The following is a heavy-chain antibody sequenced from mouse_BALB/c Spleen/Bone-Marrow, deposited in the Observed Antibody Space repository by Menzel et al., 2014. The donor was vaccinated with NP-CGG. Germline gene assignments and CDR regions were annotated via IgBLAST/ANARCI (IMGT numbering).Heavy chain of an antibody. CDR1: GDSITSXY. J-gene: IGHJ4*01. CDR2: ISXXGST. D-gene: IGHD1-1*01. V-gene: IGHV3-8*02. Sequence: EVKLMESGPSLVKPSQTLSLTCSVTGDSITSXYXNWIXKFPXXXXXYXXXISXXGSTYYNPSLKSRISITRDTSKNXYYLQLNSVTTEDTATYYCARGGGSSYNYAMDYWGQGTSVTVSS. CDR3: ARGGGSSYNYAMDY.